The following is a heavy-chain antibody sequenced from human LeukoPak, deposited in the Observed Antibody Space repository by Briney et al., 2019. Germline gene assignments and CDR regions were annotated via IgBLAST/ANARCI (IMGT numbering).Heavy chain of an antibody. CDR1: GFTFSSYAM. J-gene: IGHJ6*02. V-gene: IGHV4-34*08. D-gene: IGHD2-2*02. Sequence: GSLRLSCAASGFTFSSYAMTWVRQSPGKGLEWIGEIHHNGTRNYNPSLKSRVTISADTFKNHFSLIVTSLTAADLAVYYWAAAPILRGEGGEHYKYGMDVWGQGTTVIVSS. CDR3: AAAPILRGEGGEHYKYGMDV. CDR2: IHHNGTR.